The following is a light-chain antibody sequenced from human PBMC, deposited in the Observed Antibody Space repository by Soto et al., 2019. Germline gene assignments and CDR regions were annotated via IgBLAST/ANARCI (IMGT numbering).Light chain of an antibody. CDR2: EVS. J-gene: IGLJ2*01. Sequence: QSVLTQPASVSGSPGQSITISCTGTSRDVGDYKYVSWYQQHPGKAPKLIIYEVSNRPSGISNRFSGSKSGNTASLTISGLQAEDEADYYCNSCTDTTSLIFGGGTQLNVL. V-gene: IGLV2-14*01. CDR3: NSCTDTTSLI. CDR1: SRDVGDYKY.